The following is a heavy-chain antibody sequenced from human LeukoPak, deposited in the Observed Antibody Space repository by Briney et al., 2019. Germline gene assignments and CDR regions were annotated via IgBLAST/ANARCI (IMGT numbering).Heavy chain of an antibody. CDR3: ARDGDSSGYGDFDY. CDR1: GFTFNNYD. CDR2: ISSSSSYI. J-gene: IGHJ4*02. Sequence: GGSLRLSCAASGFTFNNYDMHWVRQAPGKGLEWVSSISSSSSYIYYADSVKGRFTISRDNAKNSLYLQMNSLRAEDTAVYYCARDGDSSGYGDFDYWGQGTLVTVSS. V-gene: IGHV3-21*01. D-gene: IGHD3-22*01.